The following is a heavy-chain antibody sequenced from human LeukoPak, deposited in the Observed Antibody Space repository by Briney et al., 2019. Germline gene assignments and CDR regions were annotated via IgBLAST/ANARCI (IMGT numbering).Heavy chain of an antibody. Sequence: PSETLSLTCTVSGGSISSSSYYWGWIRQPPGKGLEWIGSIYYSGSTYYNPSLKSRVTISVDTSKNQFSLKLSSVTAADTAVYYCARDGKVQWELRGDDAFDIWGQGTMVTVSS. V-gene: IGHV4-39*07. CDR1: GGSISSSSYY. J-gene: IGHJ3*02. CDR3: ARDGKVQWELRGDDAFDI. CDR2: IYYSGST. D-gene: IGHD1-26*01.